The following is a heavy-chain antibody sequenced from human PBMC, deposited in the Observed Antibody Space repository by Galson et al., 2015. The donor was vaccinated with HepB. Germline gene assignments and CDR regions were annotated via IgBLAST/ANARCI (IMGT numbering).Heavy chain of an antibody. V-gene: IGHV3-30*04. CDR1: GFTFNSYA. J-gene: IGHJ4*02. D-gene: IGHD5-12*01. Sequence: SLRLSCAASGFTFNSYAMHWVRQAPGKGLRWVAVITYDGTIKFYARSVKGRFTISRDNSGNTLFLHMNSLRPEDTALYYCVKGGGYSAIRGRGGFDSWGQGALVTVSS. CDR3: VKGGGYSAIRGRGGFDS. CDR2: ITYDGTIK.